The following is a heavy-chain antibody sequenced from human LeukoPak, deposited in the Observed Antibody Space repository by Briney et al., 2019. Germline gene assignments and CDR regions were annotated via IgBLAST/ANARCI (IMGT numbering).Heavy chain of an antibody. CDR3: ARGPHFVVVTAAFDY. D-gene: IGHD2-21*02. V-gene: IGHV3-21*01. CDR1: GFTFSSYS. J-gene: IGHJ4*02. CDR2: ISSSSYI. Sequence: PGGSLRLSCAASGFTFSSYSMNWVRQAPGKGLEWVSSISSSSYIYYADSVKGRFTISRDNAKNSLYLQMNSLRAEDTAVYYCARGPHFVVVTAAFDYWGQGTLVTVSS.